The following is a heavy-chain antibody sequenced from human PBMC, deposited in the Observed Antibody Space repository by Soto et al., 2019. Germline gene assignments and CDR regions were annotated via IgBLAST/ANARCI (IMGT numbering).Heavy chain of an antibody. D-gene: IGHD4-17*01. J-gene: IGHJ4*02. CDR3: ERAGGNTVTGLWHFDS. CDR1: GFTFNTYS. V-gene: IGHV3-33*01. CDR2: IWYDGTQK. Sequence: QVQLEESGGGVVQPGRSLRLSCEASGFTFNTYSMHWVRQPPGKGLEWLAAIWYDGTQKYYADAVKGRFIISRDNSKKTLYLEMNSLRAEDTAVYYCERAGGNTVTGLWHFDSWGQGTLVTVSS.